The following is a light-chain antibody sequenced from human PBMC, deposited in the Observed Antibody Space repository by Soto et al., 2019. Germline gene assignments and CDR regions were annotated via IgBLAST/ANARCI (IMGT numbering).Light chain of an antibody. Sequence: MTQSPPSLTVTPGEPSSISFSSSQSLLHSKGYTYLDWYLQRPAQSPQLLIYLSSYRVSGVPDRFSGSGSGTDFTLKISRVEAEDVGVYYCMQALQTPWTFGQGTKVDIK. CDR3: MQALQTPWT. CDR2: LSS. V-gene: IGKV2-28*01. CDR1: QSLLHSKGYTY. J-gene: IGKJ1*01.